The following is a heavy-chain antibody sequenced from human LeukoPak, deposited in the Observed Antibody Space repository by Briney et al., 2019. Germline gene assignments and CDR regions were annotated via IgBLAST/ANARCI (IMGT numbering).Heavy chain of an antibody. J-gene: IGHJ4*02. D-gene: IGHD1-7*01. CDR1: GLTLSSCA. CDR3: AKPQGITGTTSPTY. CDR2: ISISGDT. V-gene: IGHV3-23*01. Sequence: GGSLRLSCAASGLTLSSCAMSWVRQAPGKGLEWVSSISISGDTYYADSVKGRFTLSRDNSMDTLYLQMNSLRVEDTAVYYCAKPQGITGTTSPTYWGQGTLVTVSS.